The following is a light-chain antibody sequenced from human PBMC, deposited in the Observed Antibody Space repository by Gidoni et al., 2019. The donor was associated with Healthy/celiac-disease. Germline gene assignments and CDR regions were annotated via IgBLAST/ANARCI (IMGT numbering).Light chain of an antibody. V-gene: IGKV3-20*01. CDR2: GAS. CDR1: QIVSSTY. Sequence: IVLTRSPGPLSLSPGERATLSCRASQIVSSTYLAWYQHKPGQAPRLLIYGASSRASGIPDRFSGSGSGTDFTLTISRLEPEDFAVYYCQQYGSSPPITCGQGTRLEIK. J-gene: IGKJ5*01. CDR3: QQYGSSPPIT.